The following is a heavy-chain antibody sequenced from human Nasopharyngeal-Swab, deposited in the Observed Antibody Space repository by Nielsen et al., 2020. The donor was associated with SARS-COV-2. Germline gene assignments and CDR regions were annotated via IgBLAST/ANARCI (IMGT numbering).Heavy chain of an antibody. CDR2: ITSRGTYI. Sequence: WIRQPPGKGLEWVSSITSRGTYIYYADSAKGRFTISRDNAKQSVDLQMNDLRDEDTALYFCAGRSATSGIFDYWGQGTLVTVSS. D-gene: IGHD3-10*01. J-gene: IGHJ4*02. V-gene: IGHV3-21*01. CDR3: AGRSATSGIFDY.